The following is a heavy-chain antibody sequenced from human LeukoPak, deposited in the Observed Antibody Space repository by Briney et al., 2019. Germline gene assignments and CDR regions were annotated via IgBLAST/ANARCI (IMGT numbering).Heavy chain of an antibody. CDR3: ARHSFPGSSSWHPKGFYFDY. CDR1: GYSFTSYW. J-gene: IGHJ4*02. Sequence: GESLKISCKGSGYSFTSYWIGWVRQMPGKGLEWMGIIYPGDSDTRYSPSFQGQVTISADKSISTAYLQWSSLKASDTAMYYCARHSFPGSSSWHPKGFYFDYWGQGTLVTVSS. CDR2: IYPGDSDT. D-gene: IGHD6-13*01. V-gene: IGHV5-51*01.